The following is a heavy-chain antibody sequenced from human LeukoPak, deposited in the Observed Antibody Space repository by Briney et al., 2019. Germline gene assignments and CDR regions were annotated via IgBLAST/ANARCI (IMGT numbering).Heavy chain of an antibody. V-gene: IGHV3-23*01. D-gene: IGHD3-22*01. CDR3: TSMYYYDSSGYYA. CDR2: ISGSGGST. CDR1: GFTFSSYA. Sequence: GGSLRLSCAASGFTFSSYAMSWVRQAPGKGLEWVSAISGSGGSTYYADSVKGRFTISRDNSKNTLYLQMNSLRAEDTAVCYCTSMYYYDSSGYYAGGQGTLVTVSS. J-gene: IGHJ4*02.